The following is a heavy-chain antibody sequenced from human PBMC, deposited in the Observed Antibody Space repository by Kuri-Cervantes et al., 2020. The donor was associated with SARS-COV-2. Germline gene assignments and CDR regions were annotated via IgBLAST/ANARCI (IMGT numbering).Heavy chain of an antibody. Sequence: SVKVSCKASGGTLSTYNFSWVRQAPGQGLEWMGGIITMPGIANYAQKFQDRVTITAGKSTSTAYMELSSLRSEDTAVYYCARGLGPSDEYFQHWGQGTLVTVSS. D-gene: IGHD4-11*01. V-gene: IGHV1-69*10. CDR1: GGTLSTYN. J-gene: IGHJ1*01. CDR2: IITMPGIA. CDR3: ARGLGPSDEYFQH.